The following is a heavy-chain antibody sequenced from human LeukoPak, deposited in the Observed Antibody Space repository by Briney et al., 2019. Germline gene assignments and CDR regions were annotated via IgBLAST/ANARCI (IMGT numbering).Heavy chain of an antibody. CDR3: ARSPYSGSYGPFDY. D-gene: IGHD1-26*01. Sequence: GGSLRLSCAASGFTLSNYWMNWVRQAPGKGLEWVANIKHDGTEKTYVDSVKGRFTISRDDAKNSLYLQMNSLRAEDTALYYCARSPYSGSYGPFDYWGQGTLVTVSS. CDR2: IKHDGTEK. V-gene: IGHV3-7*04. J-gene: IGHJ4*02. CDR1: GFTLSNYW.